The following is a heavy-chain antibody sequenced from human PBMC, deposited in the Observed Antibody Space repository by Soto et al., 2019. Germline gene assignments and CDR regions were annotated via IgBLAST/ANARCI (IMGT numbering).Heavy chain of an antibody. CDR2: IYYSGST. V-gene: IGHV4-59*01. CDR1: GGSISSYY. Sequence: SETLSLTCTVSGGSISSYYWSWIRQPPGKGLEWIGYIYYSGSTNYNPSLKSRVTISVDTSKNQFSLKLSSVTAADTAVYYCARAYDDYVSDYWGQGTLVTVSS. J-gene: IGHJ4*02. CDR3: ARAYDDYVSDY. D-gene: IGHD4-17*01.